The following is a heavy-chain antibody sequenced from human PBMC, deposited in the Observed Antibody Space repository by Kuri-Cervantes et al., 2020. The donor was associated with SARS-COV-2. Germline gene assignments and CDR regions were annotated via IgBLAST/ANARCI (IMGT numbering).Heavy chain of an antibody. CDR3: ARAPYCSSTSCHRRMAYYFDY. CDR1: GFTFSSYW. V-gene: IGHV3-7*03. D-gene: IGHD2-2*02. CDR2: IKQDGSEK. Sequence: GGSLRLSCAASGFTFSSYWMSWVRQAPGKGLEWVANIKQDGSEKYYVDSVKGGFTISRDNAKNSLYLQMNSLRAEDTAVYYCARAPYCSSTSCHRRMAYYFDYWGQGTLVTVSS. J-gene: IGHJ4*02.